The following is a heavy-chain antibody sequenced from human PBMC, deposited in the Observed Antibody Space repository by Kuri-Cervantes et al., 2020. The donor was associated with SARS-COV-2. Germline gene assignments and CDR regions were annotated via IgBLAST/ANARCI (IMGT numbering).Heavy chain of an antibody. CDR3: ARDLGYCTNTNCYTRLDS. J-gene: IGHJ4*02. V-gene: IGHV3-7*03. Sequence: GGSLRLSCAASGFTFSNYDMNWVRQAPGKGLEWVAHIKQDGGETYYVDSVKGRFSISRDDAKNSLFLQMNNLRAEDTAVYFCARDLGYCTNTNCYTRLDSWGQGTLVTVSS. D-gene: IGHD2-2*02. CDR2: IKQDGGET. CDR1: GFTFSNYD.